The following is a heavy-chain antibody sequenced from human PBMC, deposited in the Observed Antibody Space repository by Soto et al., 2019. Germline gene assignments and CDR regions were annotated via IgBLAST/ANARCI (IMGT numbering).Heavy chain of an antibody. CDR1: GGSISGYY. CDR3: ARLTDCGGDCPLFDY. Sequence: SETLSLTCTVSGGSISGYYWSWIRQPPGKGLEWIDYIYYNGSTNYNPSIKSRVNISVDTSKNQFSLKLSSVTAADTAVYYCARLTDCGGDCPLFDYWGQGTLVTVSS. D-gene: IGHD2-21*02. V-gene: IGHV4-59*01. J-gene: IGHJ4*02. CDR2: IYYNGST.